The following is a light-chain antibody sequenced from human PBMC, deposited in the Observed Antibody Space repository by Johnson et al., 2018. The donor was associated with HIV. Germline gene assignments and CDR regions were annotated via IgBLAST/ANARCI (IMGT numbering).Light chain of an antibody. J-gene: IGLJ2*01. CDR3: SSYTSSSTLVV. CDR1: SSDVGGYNY. CDR2: DVG. V-gene: IGLV2-14*01. Sequence: QSVLTQPASVSGSPGQSITISCTGTSSDVGGYNYVSWYQQHPGKAPKLMIYDVGNRPSGVSNRFSGSKSGNTASLTISGLQAEDEADYYCSSYTSSSTLVVFGGGTKLTVL.